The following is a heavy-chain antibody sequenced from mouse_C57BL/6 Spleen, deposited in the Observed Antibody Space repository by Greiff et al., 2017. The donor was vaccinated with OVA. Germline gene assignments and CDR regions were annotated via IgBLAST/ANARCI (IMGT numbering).Heavy chain of an antibody. CDR1: GYSFTDYN. D-gene: IGHD1-1*01. Sequence: EVQLQQSGPELVKPGASVKISCKASGYSFTDYNMNWVKQSNGKSLEWIGVIHPNYGTTSYNQKFKGKATLTVDKSSSTAYMQLNSLTSEDAAVYYYAPYNYGGSSAWFAYWGQGTLVTVSA. V-gene: IGHV1-39*01. CDR3: APYNYGGSSAWFAY. CDR2: IHPNYGTT. J-gene: IGHJ3*01.